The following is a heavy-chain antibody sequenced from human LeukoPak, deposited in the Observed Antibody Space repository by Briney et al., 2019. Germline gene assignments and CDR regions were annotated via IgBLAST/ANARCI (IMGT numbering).Heavy chain of an antibody. J-gene: IGHJ4*02. V-gene: IGHV4-30-4*01. CDR2: IYYSGST. D-gene: IGHD4-17*01. Sequence: SETLSLTCTVSGGSISSGDYYWSWIRQPPGKGLEWTGYIYYSGSTYYNPSLKSRVTISVDTSKNQFSLKLSSVTAADTAVYYCARGSPDYGDSFSFDYWGQGTLVTVSS. CDR3: ARGSPDYGDSFSFDY. CDR1: GGSISSGDYY.